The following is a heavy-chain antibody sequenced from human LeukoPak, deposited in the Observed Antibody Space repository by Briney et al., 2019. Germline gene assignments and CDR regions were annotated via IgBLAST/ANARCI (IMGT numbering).Heavy chain of an antibody. CDR3: ARDREVVTAKAQMDV. D-gene: IGHD2-21*02. J-gene: IGHJ6*03. CDR2: IYNDGNT. Sequence: GGSLRLSCAVSGFTVSTNHMSWVRQAPGRGLEWVSVIYNDGNTYYTDSVKGRFTISRDNSKNTVFLQMNSLRVEDTAVYYCARDREVVTAKAQMDVWGKGTTVTVSS. CDR1: GFTVSTNH. V-gene: IGHV3-53*01.